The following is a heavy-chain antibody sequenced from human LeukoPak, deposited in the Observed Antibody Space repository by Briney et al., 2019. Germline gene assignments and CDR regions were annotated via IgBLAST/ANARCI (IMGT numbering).Heavy chain of an antibody. Sequence: SETLSLTCTVSGGSISSYYWSWIRQPPGKGLEWIGYIYYIGSTNYNPSLKSRVTISVDTSKNQFSLKLRSVTPADTAVYYCARSTYYYGSGSFDYWGQGTLVTVSS. V-gene: IGHV4-59*01. CDR3: ARSTYYYGSGSFDY. D-gene: IGHD3-10*01. CDR2: IYYIGST. CDR1: GGSISSYY. J-gene: IGHJ4*02.